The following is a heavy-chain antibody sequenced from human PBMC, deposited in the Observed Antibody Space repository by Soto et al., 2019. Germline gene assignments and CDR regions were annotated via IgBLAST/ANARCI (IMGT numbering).Heavy chain of an antibody. J-gene: IGHJ5*02. Sequence: SVKVSCKASGGTFSSYAISWVRQAPGQGLEWMGGIIPIFGTANYAQKFQGRVTITADESTSTAYMELRSLRSEDTAVYYCARPKRILFGHFSWFDPWGQGPLVTVSS. CDR3: ARPKRILFGHFSWFDP. CDR1: GGTFSSYA. V-gene: IGHV1-69*13. CDR2: IIPIFGTA. D-gene: IGHD2-15*01.